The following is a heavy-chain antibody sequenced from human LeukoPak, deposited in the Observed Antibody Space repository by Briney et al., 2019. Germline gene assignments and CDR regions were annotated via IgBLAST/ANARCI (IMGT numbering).Heavy chain of an antibody. CDR3: ARLYCSSTSCYVGGYFDY. CDR1: GGSVSSGSYY. V-gene: IGHV4-61*01. D-gene: IGHD2-2*01. Sequence: SETLSLTCTASGGSVSSGSYYWSWIRQPPGKGLEWIGYIYYSGSTNYNPSLKSRVTISVDTSKNQFSLKLSSVTAADTAVYYCARLYCSSTSCYVGGYFDYWGQGTLVTVSS. J-gene: IGHJ4*02. CDR2: IYYSGST.